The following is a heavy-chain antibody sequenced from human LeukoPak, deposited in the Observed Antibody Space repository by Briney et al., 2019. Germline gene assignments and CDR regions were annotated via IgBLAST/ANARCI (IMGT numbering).Heavy chain of an antibody. Sequence: SGTLSLTCAVSGDSVSSIHWWGWVRQPPGRGLEWIGEIYHSGSTNYNPSLESRVTISVDASNNQVSLTLNSVTAADTAVYFCARGGFYGHPFDFGGQGTLVTVSS. J-gene: IGHJ4*02. CDR2: IYHSGST. V-gene: IGHV4-4*02. CDR1: GDSVSSIHW. CDR3: ARGGFYGHPFDF. D-gene: IGHD3-10*01.